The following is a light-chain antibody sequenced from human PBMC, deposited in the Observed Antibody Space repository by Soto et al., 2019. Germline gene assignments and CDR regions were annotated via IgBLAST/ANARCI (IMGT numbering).Light chain of an antibody. J-gene: IGKJ4*01. CDR1: PSVTSNY. CDR3: QRSNNWTLT. CDR2: GAS. Sequence: EIDPTQSPGSLSLSPGERATLSCRASPSVTSNYIAWSQKKPGQAPRLLLFGASIRDTGIPVRFSGSMSGTEFNLTINRLQPEDCAVYEGQRSNNWTLTFGEGTKVDIK. V-gene: IGKV3-20*01.